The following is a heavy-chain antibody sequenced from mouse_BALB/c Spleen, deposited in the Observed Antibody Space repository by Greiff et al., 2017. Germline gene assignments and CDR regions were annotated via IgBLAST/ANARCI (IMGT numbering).Heavy chain of an antibody. Sequence: VKLVESGPGLVAPSQSLSITCTVSGFSLTSYGVHWVRQPPGKGLEWLGVIWAGGSTNYNSALMSRLSISKDNSKSQVFLKMNSLQTDDTAMYYCARGTGYDSYAMDYWGQGTSVTVSS. V-gene: IGHV2-9*02. CDR2: IWAGGST. CDR3: ARGTGYDSYAMDY. D-gene: IGHD2-2*01. J-gene: IGHJ4*01. CDR1: GFSLTSYG.